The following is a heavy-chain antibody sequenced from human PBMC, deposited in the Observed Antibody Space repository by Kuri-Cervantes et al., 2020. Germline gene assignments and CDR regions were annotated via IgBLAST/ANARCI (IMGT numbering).Heavy chain of an antibody. CDR1: GGSFSGYY. CDR3: ARRRGRGYYDSSGYWFDP. D-gene: IGHD3-22*01. CDR2: INHSGST. Sequence: ESLKISCAVYGGSFSGYYWSWIRQPPGKGLEWIGEINHSGSTNYNPSLKSRVTISVDTSKNQFSLKLSSVTAADTAVYYCARRRGRGYYDSSGYWFDPWGQGTLVTVSS. J-gene: IGHJ5*02. V-gene: IGHV4-34*01.